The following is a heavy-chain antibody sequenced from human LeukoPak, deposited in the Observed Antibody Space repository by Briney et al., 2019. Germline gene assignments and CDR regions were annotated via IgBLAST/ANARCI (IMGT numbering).Heavy chain of an antibody. J-gene: IGHJ4*02. CDR3: ARETAVAGTVDY. V-gene: IGHV1-2*02. D-gene: IGHD6-19*01. CDR2: INPNSGGT. Sequence: ASVKVSCKASGYTFTGYYIHWVRQAPGQGLEWMGWINPNSGGTNYAQKFQGRVTMTRDTSISTAYMELRSLRSDDTAVYYCARETAVAGTVDYWGQGTLVTVSS. CDR1: GYTFTGYY.